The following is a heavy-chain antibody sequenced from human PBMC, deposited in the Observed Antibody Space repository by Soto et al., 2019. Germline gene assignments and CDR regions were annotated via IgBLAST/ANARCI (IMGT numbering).Heavy chain of an antibody. Sequence: SETLSLTCSVSGGSISSSSYYWAWIRQAPGKGLEWIGSINYSGKTYYNPSLKSRVTISVDTSKNQFSLKLSSVTAADTAVYYCARGPQGYYYDSSGYYNWFDPWGQGTLVTVSS. CDR2: INYSGKT. V-gene: IGHV4-39*07. D-gene: IGHD3-22*01. CDR1: GGSISSSSYY. CDR3: ARGPQGYYYDSSGYYNWFDP. J-gene: IGHJ5*02.